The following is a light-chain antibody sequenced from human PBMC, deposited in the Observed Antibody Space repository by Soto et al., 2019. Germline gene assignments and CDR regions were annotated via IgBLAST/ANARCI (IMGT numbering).Light chain of an antibody. CDR2: WAS. J-gene: IGKJ4*01. CDR3: QQYYSTPPT. Sequence: DIVMTQSPDSLAVSLGERATFNCKSSQSVLYSSNNKNYLAWYQQKPGQPPKLLIYWASTRESGVPDRSSGSGSGTDFTLTISSLQAEDVAVYYCQQYYSTPPTFGGGTKVEIK. CDR1: QSVLYSSNNKNY. V-gene: IGKV4-1*01.